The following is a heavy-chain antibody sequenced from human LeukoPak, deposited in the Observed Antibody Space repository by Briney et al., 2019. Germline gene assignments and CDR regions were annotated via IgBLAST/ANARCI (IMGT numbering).Heavy chain of an antibody. CDR2: IYYSGST. CDR1: GGSISSYY. D-gene: IGHD4-23*01. Sequence: PSETLSLTCTVSGGSISSYYWSWLRQPPGKGLEWIGYIYYSGSTNYNPSLKSRVTISVDTSKNQFSLKLSSVTAADTAVYYCARDPGGDYWGQGTLVTVSS. V-gene: IGHV4-59*01. CDR3: ARDPGGDY. J-gene: IGHJ4*02.